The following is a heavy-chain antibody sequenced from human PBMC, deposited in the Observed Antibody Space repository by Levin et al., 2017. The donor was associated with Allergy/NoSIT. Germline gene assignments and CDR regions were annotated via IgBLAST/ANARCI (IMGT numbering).Heavy chain of an antibody. Sequence: ASVKVSCKGSGYTFSNYWIGWVRQMPGKGLEWMGIIYPSDSDTRYSPSFQGQVSISADKSISTAYLQWSSLKASDTAMYYCVKSRRLALRFDAFDIWGQGTKVTVSS. CDR3: VKSRRLALRFDAFDI. CDR2: IYPSDSDT. V-gene: IGHV5-51*01. D-gene: IGHD3-16*01. J-gene: IGHJ3*02. CDR1: GYTFSNYW.